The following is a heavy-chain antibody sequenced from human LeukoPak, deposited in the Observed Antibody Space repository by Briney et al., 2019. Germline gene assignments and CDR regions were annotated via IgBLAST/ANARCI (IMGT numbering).Heavy chain of an antibody. D-gene: IGHD6-19*01. V-gene: IGHV3-64*04. Sequence: GGSLRLSCSASGFTFSSYAMHWVRQAPGKGLEYVSAISSNGGSTYYADSVKGRFTISRDNSKNTLNLQINSLRDEDTAIYYCAKDVRSGSGWYQGYYFDYWGQGTLVTVSS. CDR2: ISSNGGST. CDR1: GFTFSSYA. J-gene: IGHJ4*02. CDR3: AKDVRSGSGWYQGYYFDY.